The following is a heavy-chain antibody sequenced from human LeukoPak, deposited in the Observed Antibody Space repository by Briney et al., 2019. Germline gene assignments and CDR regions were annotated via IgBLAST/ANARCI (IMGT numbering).Heavy chain of an antibody. V-gene: IGHV3-30-3*01. J-gene: IGHJ3*02. CDR2: ISYDGSHK. CDR3: ARGTVWFGESRDAFDI. Sequence: GRSLRLSCTASGFTLSSHAMHWVRQAPGKGLEWVAVISYDGSHKYYADSVKGRFTISRDNSKNTLYLQMNSLRAEDTAVYYCARGTVWFGESRDAFDIWGQGTMVTVSS. CDR1: GFTLSSHA. D-gene: IGHD3-10*01.